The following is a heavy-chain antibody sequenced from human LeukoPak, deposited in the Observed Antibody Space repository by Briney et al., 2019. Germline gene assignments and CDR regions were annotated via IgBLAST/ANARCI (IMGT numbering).Heavy chain of an antibody. V-gene: IGHV3-33*01. CDR2: IWFDGSNK. CDR3: AREGVAGALDY. J-gene: IGHJ4*02. D-gene: IGHD6-19*01. CDR1: GFMFNSYG. Sequence: QPGGSLRLSCSASGFMFNSYGMHWVRQAPGKGLEWVAVIWFDGSNKYYADSVKGRFTISRDNAKNTLYLQMNSLRAEDTAVYYCAREGVAGALDYWGQGTLVTVSS.